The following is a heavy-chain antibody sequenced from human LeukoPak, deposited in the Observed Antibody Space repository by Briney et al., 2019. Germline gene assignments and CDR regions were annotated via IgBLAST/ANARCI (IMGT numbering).Heavy chain of an antibody. CDR3: ARGPQNTAMVWELDY. J-gene: IGHJ4*02. Sequence: SVKVSCKASGGTFSSYAISWVRQAPGQGLEWMGGIIPIFGTADYAQKFQGRVTITTDESTSTAYMELSSLRSEDTAVYYCARGPQNTAMVWELDYWGQGTLVTVSS. D-gene: IGHD5-18*01. CDR1: GGTFSSYA. CDR2: IIPIFGTA. V-gene: IGHV1-69*05.